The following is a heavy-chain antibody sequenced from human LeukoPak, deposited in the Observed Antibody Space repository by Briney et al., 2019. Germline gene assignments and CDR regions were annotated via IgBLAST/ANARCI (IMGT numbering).Heavy chain of an antibody. CDR2: IYPGDSDT. CDR3: ARRVHSGSIWFDP. V-gene: IGHV5-51*01. D-gene: IGHD1-26*01. Sequence: GESLKISCKGSGYSFTNYWIGWVRQMPGKGLEWMGLIYPGDSDTRYSPSFQGQVTISVDKSISTAYLQWSSLKASDTAIYYCARRVHSGSIWFDPWGQGTLVTVSS. J-gene: IGHJ5*02. CDR1: GYSFTNYW.